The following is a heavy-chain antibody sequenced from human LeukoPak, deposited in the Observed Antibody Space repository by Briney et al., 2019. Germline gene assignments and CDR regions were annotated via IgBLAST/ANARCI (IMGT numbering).Heavy chain of an antibody. CDR1: GFTFSDYW. D-gene: IGHD2-2*01. Sequence: GGSLRLPCAVSGFTFSDYWVTWVRQTPGRGLEFVANINQDGSVKNYVGSVKGRFTISRDDAKNSLYLQMSSLRVDDTAIYYCARDPGFSSFDYWGQGALVTVSS. CDR3: ARDPGFSSFDY. J-gene: IGHJ4*02. CDR2: INQDGSVK. V-gene: IGHV3-7*01.